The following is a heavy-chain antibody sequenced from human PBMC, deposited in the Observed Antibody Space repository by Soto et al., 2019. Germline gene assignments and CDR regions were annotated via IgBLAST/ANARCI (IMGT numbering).Heavy chain of an antibody. CDR3: ARGSKDSYPGSRIFDF. J-gene: IGHJ4*02. Sequence: SVKVSCKASGGTFSSYAISWVRQAPGQGLEWMGGIIPIFGTANYAQKFQGRVTITADESTSTAYMELSSLRSEDSAVYYCARGSKDSYPGSRIFDFWGRGTLVTVSS. CDR1: GGTFSSYA. D-gene: IGHD2-15*01. CDR2: IIPIFGTA. V-gene: IGHV1-69*13.